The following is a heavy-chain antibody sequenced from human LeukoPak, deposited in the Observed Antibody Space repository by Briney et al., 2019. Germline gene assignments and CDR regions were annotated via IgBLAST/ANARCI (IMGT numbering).Heavy chain of an antibody. D-gene: IGHD6-13*01. J-gene: IGHJ4*02. Sequence: SETLSLTCTVSGGSITTYYWTWIRQTPDKGLQFIGSFYHTGSTNYNPSLESAVTISEDTSKNQFSLQLSSVTAADTAMYYCAKDLLYSSSCDWGQGTLVTVSS. CDR1: GGSITTYY. CDR3: AKDLLYSSSCD. V-gene: IGHV4-59*12. CDR2: FYHTGST.